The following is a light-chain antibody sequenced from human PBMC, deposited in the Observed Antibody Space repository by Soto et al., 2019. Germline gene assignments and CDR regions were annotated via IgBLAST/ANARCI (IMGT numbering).Light chain of an antibody. J-gene: IGKJ1*01. CDR2: GAS. Sequence: ESVLSQSPATLSLSPGERATLSCRASPSVSNSLAWYQHKPGQAPRLLIYGASTRATGIPARFSGSGSGTDFTLTISRLEPEDFAVYYCQQYAGSSTFGQGTKVDIK. V-gene: IGKV3-20*01. CDR1: PSVSNS. CDR3: QQYAGSST.